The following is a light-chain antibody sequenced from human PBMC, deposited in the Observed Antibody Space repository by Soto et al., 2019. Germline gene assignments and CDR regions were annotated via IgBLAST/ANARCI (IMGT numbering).Light chain of an antibody. Sequence: EIWMTQSPATLSVSPGERAALSCMASQSIRSNLACYQQNSGQAPRLLIYGPSTRATDIPARVSGSGSGTEFTLTITSLQSEDFAVYYSQQYNNWPRTVGHGTKLEI. CDR3: QQYNNWPRT. J-gene: IGKJ2*01. CDR1: QSIRSN. CDR2: GPS. V-gene: IGKV3-15*01.